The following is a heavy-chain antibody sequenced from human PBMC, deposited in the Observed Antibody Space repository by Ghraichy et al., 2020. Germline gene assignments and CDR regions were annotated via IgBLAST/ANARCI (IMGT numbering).Heavy chain of an antibody. J-gene: IGHJ4*02. Sequence: SETPSLTCAVYGGSFSGYYWSWIRQPPGKGLEWIGEINHSGSTNYNPSLKSRVTISVDTSKNQFSLKLSSVTAADTAVYYCARGQLEWLFIDYWGQGTLVTVSS. CDR3: ARGQLEWLFIDY. CDR1: GGSFSGYY. CDR2: INHSGST. D-gene: IGHD3-3*01. V-gene: IGHV4-34*01.